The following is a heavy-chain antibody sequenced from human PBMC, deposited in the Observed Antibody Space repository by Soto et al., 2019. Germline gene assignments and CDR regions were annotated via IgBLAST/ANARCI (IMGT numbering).Heavy chain of an antibody. V-gene: IGHV4-30-2*01. CDR1: GGSISSGGYS. Sequence: SETLSLTCAVSGGSISSGGYSWSWIRQPPGKGLEWIGYIYHSGSTYYNPSLKSRVTISVDRSKNQFSLKLSSVTAADTAVYYCDRGIMQAEVGAGFDYWGQGTLVTVSS. D-gene: IGHD1-26*01. CDR2: IYHSGST. J-gene: IGHJ4*02. CDR3: DRGIMQAEVGAGFDY.